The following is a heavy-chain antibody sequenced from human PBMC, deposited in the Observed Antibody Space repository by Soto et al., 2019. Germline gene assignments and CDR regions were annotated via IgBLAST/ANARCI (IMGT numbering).Heavy chain of an antibody. J-gene: IGHJ6*02. Sequence: ASVKVSCKASGYTFTSYYMHWVRQAPGQGLEWMGIINPSGGSTSYAQKFQGRVTMTRDTSTSTVYMELSSLRSEDTAVYYCARDRRTIFGVVIISYYYYGMDVWGQGTTVTVPS. CDR3: ARDRRTIFGVVIISYYYYGMDV. D-gene: IGHD3-3*01. CDR1: GYTFTSYY. V-gene: IGHV1-46*01. CDR2: INPSGGST.